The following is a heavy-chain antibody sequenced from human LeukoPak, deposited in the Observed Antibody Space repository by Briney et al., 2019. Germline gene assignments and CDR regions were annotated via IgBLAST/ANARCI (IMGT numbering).Heavy chain of an antibody. CDR2: ISGSSSYT. J-gene: IGHJ4*02. V-gene: IGHV3-11*06. CDR1: GFTFSDSY. D-gene: IGHD5-18*01. Sequence: GGSLRLSCAASGFTFSDSYMNWIRQAPGKGLEWVSYISGSSSYTYYADSVKGRFTISRDNAKNSLYLQMNSLRAEDTAVYYCTKEDKYGYDYFDSWGQGTLVTVSP. CDR3: TKEDKYGYDYFDS.